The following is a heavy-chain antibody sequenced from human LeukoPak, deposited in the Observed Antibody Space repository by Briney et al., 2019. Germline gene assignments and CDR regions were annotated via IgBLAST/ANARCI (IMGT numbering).Heavy chain of an antibody. V-gene: IGHV4-39*07. J-gene: IGHJ4*02. CDR2: IYYSGST. CDR3: ARGRRVFYSPIDYFDY. Sequence: SETLSLTCTVSGDSISSRSYYWGWIRQPPGKGLEWIGSIYYSGSTYYNPSLKSRVTISVDTSKNQFSLKLSSVTAADTAVYYCARGRRVFYSPIDYFDYWGQGTLVTVSS. CDR1: GDSISSRSYY. D-gene: IGHD2-15*01.